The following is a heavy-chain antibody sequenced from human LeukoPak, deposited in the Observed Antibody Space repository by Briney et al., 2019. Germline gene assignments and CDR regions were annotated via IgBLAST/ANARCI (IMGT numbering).Heavy chain of an antibody. CDR2: IYYSGST. CDR1: GGSISSYY. D-gene: IGHD2-8*01. Sequence: PSETLSLTCTVSGGSISSYYWSWLRQPPGKGLEWIGYIYYSGSTNYNPSLTSRVTVSVDTSKNQFSLKLSSVAAADTAVYYCARIAVLYEAFDIWGQGTIVTVSS. CDR3: ARIAVLYEAFDI. V-gene: IGHV4-59*01. J-gene: IGHJ3*02.